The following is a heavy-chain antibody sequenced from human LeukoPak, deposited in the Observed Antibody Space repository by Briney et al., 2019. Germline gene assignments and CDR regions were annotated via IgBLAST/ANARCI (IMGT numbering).Heavy chain of an antibody. Sequence: SVKVPCKASGGTFSSYAISWVRQAPGQGLEWMGGIIPIFGTANYAQKFQGRVTITTDESTSTAYMELSSLRSEDTAVYYCARGHYYVDTAMVNYNWFDPWGQGTLVTVSS. J-gene: IGHJ5*02. V-gene: IGHV1-69*05. CDR1: GGTFSSYA. CDR3: ARGHYYVDTAMVNYNWFDP. D-gene: IGHD5-18*01. CDR2: IIPIFGTA.